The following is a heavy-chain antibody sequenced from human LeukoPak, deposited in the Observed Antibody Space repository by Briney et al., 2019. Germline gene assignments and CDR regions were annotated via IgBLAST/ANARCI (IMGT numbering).Heavy chain of an antibody. J-gene: IGHJ4*02. V-gene: IGHV3-33*01. CDR2: IWYDGSNK. CDR3: ARDWQQADY. D-gene: IGHD6-13*01. CDR1: GFTFSSYG. Sequence: GGSLRLSCAASGFTFSSYGMHWVRQAPGKGLEWVAVIWYDGSNKYYADSVKGRFTISRDNAKNSLYLQLNSLRVEDTAVYYCARDWQQADYWGQGSPVTVSS.